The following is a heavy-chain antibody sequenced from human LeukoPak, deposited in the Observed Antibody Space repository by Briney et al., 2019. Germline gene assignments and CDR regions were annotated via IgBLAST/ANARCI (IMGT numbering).Heavy chain of an antibody. CDR3: ARGDFESGTYNDAFDI. V-gene: IGHV3-53*01. J-gene: IGHJ3*02. D-gene: IGHD1-26*01. CDR2: IYSGGST. Sequence: PGGSLRLSCAASGFTVSSNYMSWVRQAPGKGLEWVSVIYSGGSTYYADSVKGRFTISRDNSKNTLYLQMNSLRAEDTAVYYCARGDFESGTYNDAFDIWGQGTMVTVS. CDR1: GFTVSSNY.